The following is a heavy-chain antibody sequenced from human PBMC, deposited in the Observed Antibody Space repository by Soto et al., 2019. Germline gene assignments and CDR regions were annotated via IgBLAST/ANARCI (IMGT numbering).Heavy chain of an antibody. J-gene: IGHJ6*02. V-gene: IGHV1-69*13. CDR3: ARDPLSSFAMDV. CDR2: IIPTFGRT. CDR1: GDTFSSYA. D-gene: IGHD3-10*02. Sequence: SVKVSCKASGDTFSSYAISWVRQAPGKGLEWMGKIIPTFGRTNYAQKFQGRLTISADDSTSTAYMELTSLESDDTVVYYCARDPLSSFAMDVWGQGTTVTV.